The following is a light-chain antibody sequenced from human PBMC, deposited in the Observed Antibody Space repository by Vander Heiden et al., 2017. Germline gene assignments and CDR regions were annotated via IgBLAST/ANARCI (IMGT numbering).Light chain of an antibody. J-gene: IGKJ4*01. CDR1: QDIGNH. CDR3: QQFDSLLPLT. CDR2: DTS. Sequence: DIQMTQSPSSLSASVGDRVTITCQASQDIGNHLNWYQQRPGKAPKLLFYDTSNLETGVPSRFSGSGSGRHFTFTISSLQPEDIATYYCQQFDSLLPLTFGGGTTVEI. V-gene: IGKV1-33*01.